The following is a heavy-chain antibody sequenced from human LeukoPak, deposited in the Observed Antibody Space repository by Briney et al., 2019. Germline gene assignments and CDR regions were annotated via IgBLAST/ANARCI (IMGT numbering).Heavy chain of an antibody. J-gene: IGHJ3*02. CDR3: ARHRMYYYDSSGRGVADAFDI. V-gene: IGHV4-39*01. CDR2: IYYSGST. Sequence: SETLSLTCTVSGGSISSSSYYWGWIRQPPGKGLEWIGSIYYSGSTYYNPSLKSRFTISVDTSKNQFSLKLSSVTAADTAVYYCARHRMYYYDSSGRGVADAFDIWGQGTMVTVSS. D-gene: IGHD3-22*01. CDR1: GGSISSSSYY.